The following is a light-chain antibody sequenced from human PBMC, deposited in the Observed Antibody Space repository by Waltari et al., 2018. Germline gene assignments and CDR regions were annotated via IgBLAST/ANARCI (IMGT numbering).Light chain of an antibody. J-gene: IGLJ2*01. CDR3: CSYAGSYVV. CDR1: SSDVGSYNY. Sequence: QSALTQPRSVSGSPGQSVTISCTGTSSDVGSYNYVSWYQQYPGKVPKLMIYDVSKRPSGVPDRVSCSKSGITASLTISGLQAEDEADYYCCSYAGSYVVFGGGTKLTVL. CDR2: DVS. V-gene: IGLV2-11*01.